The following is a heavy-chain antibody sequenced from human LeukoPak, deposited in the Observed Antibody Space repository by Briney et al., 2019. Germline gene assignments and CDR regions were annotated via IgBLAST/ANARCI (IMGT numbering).Heavy chain of an antibody. J-gene: IGHJ3*02. V-gene: IGHV3-30*04. CDR1: GFTFISYA. CDR2: ISYDGSNK. CDR3: ARDRAVVGATRAFDI. Sequence: PGGSLRLSCAASGFTFISYAMHWVRQAPGKGLEWVAVISYDGSNKYYADSVKGRFTISRDNSKNTLYLQMNSLRAEDTAVYYCARDRAVVGATRAFDIWGQGTMVTVSS. D-gene: IGHD1-26*01.